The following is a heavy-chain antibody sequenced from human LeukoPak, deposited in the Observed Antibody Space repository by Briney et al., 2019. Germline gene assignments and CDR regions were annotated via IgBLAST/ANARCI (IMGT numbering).Heavy chain of an antibody. CDR1: GGSISSCY. CDR2: IYYSGST. CDR3: ARDTRSYYDSSGYYDY. D-gene: IGHD3-22*01. J-gene: IGHJ4*02. V-gene: IGHV4-59*01. Sequence: SETLSPTCTVSGGSISSCYWSWIRQPPGKGLEWIGYIYYSGSTNYNPSLKSRVTISVDTSKNQFSLKLSSVTAADTAVYYCARDTRSYYDSSGYYDYWGQGTLVTVTS.